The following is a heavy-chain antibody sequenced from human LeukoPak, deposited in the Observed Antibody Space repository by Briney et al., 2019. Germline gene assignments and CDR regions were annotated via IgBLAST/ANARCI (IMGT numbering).Heavy chain of an antibody. J-gene: IGHJ4*02. CDR2: IRYDGSNK. D-gene: IGHD4-11*01. CDR1: GFTFSSYG. V-gene: IGHV3-30*02. CDR3: AKDLTVTTGPFDY. Sequence: GGSLRLSCAASGFTFSSYGMHWVRQAPGKGLEWVAFIRYDGSNKYYADSVKGRFTISRDNSKNTLYLQMNSLRAEDTAVYYCAKDLTVTTGPFDYWGQGTLVTVSS.